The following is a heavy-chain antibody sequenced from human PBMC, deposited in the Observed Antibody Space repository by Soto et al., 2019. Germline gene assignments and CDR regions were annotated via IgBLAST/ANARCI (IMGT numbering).Heavy chain of an antibody. Sequence: PGGSLRLSCAASGFTFSSYAMTWVRQAPGKGLEWVSTISGTGGNTYYADSVKGRFTISRDNAKNSLYLQMNSLRAEDTAVYYCASQDGYCSSTSCYTNWFDPWGQGTLVTVSS. D-gene: IGHD2-2*01. CDR3: ASQDGYCSSTSCYTNWFDP. V-gene: IGHV3-23*01. CDR2: ISGTGGNT. CDR1: GFTFSSYA. J-gene: IGHJ5*02.